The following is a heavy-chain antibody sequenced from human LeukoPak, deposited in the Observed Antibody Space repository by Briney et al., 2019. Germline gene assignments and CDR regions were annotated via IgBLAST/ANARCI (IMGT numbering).Heavy chain of an antibody. V-gene: IGHV3-30*18. Sequence: GGSLRLSCAASGFTFSSYGMHWVRQAPGKGLEWVAVISYDGSNKYYADSVKGRFTISRDNSKNTLYLQMSSLRAEDTAVYYCAKGDFDWLTPNWFDPWGQETLVTVSS. CDR2: ISYDGSNK. CDR1: GFTFSSYG. CDR3: AKGDFDWLTPNWFDP. D-gene: IGHD3-9*01. J-gene: IGHJ5*02.